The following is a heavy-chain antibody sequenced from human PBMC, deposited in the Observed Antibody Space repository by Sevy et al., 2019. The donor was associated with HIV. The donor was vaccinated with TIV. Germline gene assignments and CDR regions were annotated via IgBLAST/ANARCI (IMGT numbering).Heavy chain of an antibody. V-gene: IGHV3-23*01. Sequence: GESLKISCAASGFTFSKYSMSWVRQPPGKGLEWVSTLSFGCGEINYADSVKGRFTISRDNSKSSVYLQMNNLRPEDTAVYYCAREGCTKPHDYWGQGTLVTSPQ. J-gene: IGHJ4*02. CDR2: LSFGCGEI. D-gene: IGHD2-8*01. CDR3: AREGCTKPHDY. CDR1: GFTFSKYS.